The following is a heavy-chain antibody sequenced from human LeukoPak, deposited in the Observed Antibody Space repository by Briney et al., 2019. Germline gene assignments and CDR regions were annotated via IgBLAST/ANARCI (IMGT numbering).Heavy chain of an antibody. J-gene: IGHJ4*02. D-gene: IGHD2-15*01. Sequence: ASVKVSCKVSGYTLTELSMHWVRQAPGKGLEWMGGFDPEDGETIYAQKFQGRVTMTEDTSTDTAYMELSSLRSEDTAVYYCATDRGILGYCSGGSCYSLDYWGQGTLVTVSS. CDR3: ATDRGILGYCSGGSCYSLDY. CDR1: GYTLTELS. CDR2: FDPEDGET. V-gene: IGHV1-24*01.